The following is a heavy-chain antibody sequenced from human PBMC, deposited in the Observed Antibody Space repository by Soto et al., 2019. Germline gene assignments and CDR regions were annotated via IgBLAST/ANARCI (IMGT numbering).Heavy chain of an antibody. J-gene: IGHJ6*02. V-gene: IGHV3-53*02. CDR3: ARTLPAMGV. CDR2: IYSDNNT. D-gene: IGHD2-15*01. Sequence: EVQLVETGGDLIQPGGSLRLSCAASGFTVSSDSMTWVRQAPGKGLEWISIIYSDNNTDYADSVKGRFSISRDTSKNFLYLPMNSPRAEDTAEYYWARTLPAMGVRGPGNKVTGSS. CDR1: GFTVSSDS.